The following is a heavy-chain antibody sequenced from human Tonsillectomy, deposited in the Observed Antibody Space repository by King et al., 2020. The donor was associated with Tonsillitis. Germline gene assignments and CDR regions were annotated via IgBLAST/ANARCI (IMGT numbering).Heavy chain of an antibody. CDR3: ARSPNYYDSSGYSWAFDM. J-gene: IGHJ3*02. CDR1: GGSISSSNW. Sequence: QLQESGPGLVKPSGTLSLTCAVSGGSISSSNWWSWVLQPPGKGLEWIGEIYHTGRTNYNPSLKSRVAISVDNSKNQFSLELTSVTAADTAVYYCARSPNYYDSSGYSWAFDMWGQGTMVTVSS. D-gene: IGHD3-22*01. V-gene: IGHV4-4*02. CDR2: IYHTGRT.